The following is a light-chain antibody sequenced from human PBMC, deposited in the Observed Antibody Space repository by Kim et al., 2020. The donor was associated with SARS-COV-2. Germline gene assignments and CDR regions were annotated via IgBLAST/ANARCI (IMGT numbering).Light chain of an antibody. Sequence: ASVGDRVNITCRASQSISNYLNWYQQKPGKAPKLLIYAASSLQSGVPSRFSGSGSGTDVTLTISSLQPEDFATYYCQQSYSTPYSFGQGTKLEI. J-gene: IGKJ2*03. V-gene: IGKV1-39*01. CDR3: QQSYSTPYS. CDR1: QSISNY. CDR2: AAS.